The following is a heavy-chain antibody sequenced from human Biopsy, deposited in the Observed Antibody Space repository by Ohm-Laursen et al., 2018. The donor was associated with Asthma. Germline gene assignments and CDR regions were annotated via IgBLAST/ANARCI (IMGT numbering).Heavy chain of an antibody. D-gene: IGHD6-19*01. CDR2: NKTVFGTT. Sequence: GASVKVSCKAPGGTFSNFAISWVRQAPGQGLEWMGGNKTVFGTTNYAQKFQGRVTITADESTSTAYMEVTSLRSEDTAIYYCARCQVGYSSGWSLLLKKIYNSDMDVWGQGTAVTVSS. J-gene: IGHJ6*02. CDR3: ARCQVGYSSGWSLLLKKIYNSDMDV. CDR1: GGTFSNFA. V-gene: IGHV1-69*13.